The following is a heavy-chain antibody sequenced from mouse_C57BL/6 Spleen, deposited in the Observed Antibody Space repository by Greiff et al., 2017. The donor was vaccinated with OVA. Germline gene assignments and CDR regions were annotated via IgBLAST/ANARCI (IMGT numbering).Heavy chain of an antibody. Sequence: VQLQESGAELVKPGASVKISCKASGYAFSSYWMNWVKQRPGKGLEWIGQIYPGDGDTNYNGKFKGKATLTADKPSSTAYMQLSSLTSEDSAVYFCARNHYYYGSSYWYFDVWGTGTTVTVSS. CDR1: GYAFSSYW. J-gene: IGHJ1*03. V-gene: IGHV1-80*01. CDR2: IYPGDGDT. CDR3: ARNHYYYGSSYWYFDV. D-gene: IGHD1-1*01.